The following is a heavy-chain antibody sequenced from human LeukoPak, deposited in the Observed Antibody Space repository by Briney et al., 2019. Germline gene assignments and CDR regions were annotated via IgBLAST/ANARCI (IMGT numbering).Heavy chain of an antibody. CDR1: GYTFTGYY. D-gene: IGHD3-22*01. V-gene: IGHV1-2*06. CDR3: AREPYYYDSSGYGDY. CDR2: INPNSGGT. J-gene: IGHJ4*02. Sequence: ASVKASCKASGYTFTGYYMHWVRQAPGQGLEWMGRINPNSGGTNYAQKFQGRVTMTRDTSISTAYMELSRLRSDDTAVYYCAREPYYYDSSGYGDYWGQGTLVTVSS.